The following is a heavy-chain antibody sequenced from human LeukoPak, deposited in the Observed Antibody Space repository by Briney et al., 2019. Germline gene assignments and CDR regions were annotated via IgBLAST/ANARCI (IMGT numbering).Heavy chain of an antibody. D-gene: IGHD3-10*01. CDR2: SGSDGST. CDR1: GFTFTIYA. CDR3: AKEDLYGSVKWFDP. V-gene: IGHV3-23*01. J-gene: IGHJ5*02. Sequence: GGSLRLSCAASGFTFTIYAMTWVRQAPGKGLEWVSASGSDGSTYYADSVKGRFTISRDNSKSTLYLQMSSLRAEDTAVYYCAKEDLYGSVKWFDPWGQGTLVTVSS.